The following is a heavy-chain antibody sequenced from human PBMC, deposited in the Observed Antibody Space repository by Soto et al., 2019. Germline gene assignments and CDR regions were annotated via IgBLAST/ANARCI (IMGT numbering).Heavy chain of an antibody. CDR3: ARVPSRHCGGDCYPDY. CDR1: GGSLSSYY. D-gene: IGHD2-21*02. J-gene: IGHJ4*02. CDR2: IYYSGST. Sequence: SETLSLTCTVSGGSLSSYYWSWIRQPPGKGLEWIGYIYYSGSTNYNPSLKSRVTISVDTSKNQFSLKLSSVTAADTAVYYCARVPSRHCGGDCYPDYWGQGTLVTVSS. V-gene: IGHV4-59*01.